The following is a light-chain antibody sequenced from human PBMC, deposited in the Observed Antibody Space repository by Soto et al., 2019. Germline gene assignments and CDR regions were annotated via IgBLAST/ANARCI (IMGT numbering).Light chain of an antibody. J-gene: IGLJ3*02. CDR2: EVS. CDR3: SSYAGITSLV. Sequence: QSVLTQPPSASGSPGQSVTISCTGTSSDVGGYNFVSWYQQHPGKAPKVMIYEVSKRPSGVPDRFSGSKSGNTASLTVSGLQAEDEADYYCSSYAGITSLVFGGGTKVTVL. V-gene: IGLV2-8*01. CDR1: SSDVGGYNF.